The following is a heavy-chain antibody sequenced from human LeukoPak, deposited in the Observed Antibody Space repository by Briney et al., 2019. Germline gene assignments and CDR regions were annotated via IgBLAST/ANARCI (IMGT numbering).Heavy chain of an antibody. V-gene: IGHV3-64*01. Sequence: GGSLRLSCAVSGFTFRRYPMQWVRQATGKGLEYVSAISSNGSSKYYANSVKGRFTISRDNSRNTLYLQMSSLRAEDMAVYYCATYYCGSGGFRFDYWGQGTLVTVSS. CDR3: ATYYCGSGGFRFDY. D-gene: IGHD3-22*01. CDR2: ISSNGSSK. J-gene: IGHJ4*02. CDR1: GFTFRRYP.